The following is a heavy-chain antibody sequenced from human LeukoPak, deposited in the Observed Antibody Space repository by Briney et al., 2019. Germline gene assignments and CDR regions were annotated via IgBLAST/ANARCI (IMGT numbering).Heavy chain of an antibody. V-gene: IGHV3-21*01. D-gene: IGHD3-22*01. CDR2: ISSSSSYI. CDR1: GFTFSSYG. CDR3: ARAVWDSSGHLFDY. Sequence: GGSLRLSCTASGFTFSSYGMHWVRQAPGKGLEWVSCISSSSSYIYYADSVKGRFTIYRDNAKKSLYLQLNSLRAEDTAVYYCARAVWDSSGHLFDYWGQGTLVTVSS. J-gene: IGHJ4*02.